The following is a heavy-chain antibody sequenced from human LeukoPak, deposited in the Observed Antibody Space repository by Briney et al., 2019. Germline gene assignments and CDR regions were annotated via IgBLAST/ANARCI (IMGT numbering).Heavy chain of an antibody. J-gene: IGHJ4*02. CDR2: ISSSSSYI. D-gene: IGHD5-24*01. Sequence: PGGSLRLSCAASGFTFSSYSVNWVRQAPGKGLEWVSSISSSSSYIYYADSVKGRFTISRDNAKNSLYLQMNSLRAEDTAVYYCARLTGDGYNSLDYWDQGTLVTVSP. CDR1: GFTFSSYS. V-gene: IGHV3-21*01. CDR3: ARLTGDGYNSLDY.